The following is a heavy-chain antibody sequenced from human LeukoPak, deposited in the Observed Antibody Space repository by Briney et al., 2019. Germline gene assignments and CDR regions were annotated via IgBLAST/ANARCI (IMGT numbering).Heavy chain of an antibody. Sequence: GGSLRLSCAASGFTFSNYDMHWVRQNTGKGLEWVSAIGIAGDTKYSGSVRGRFTISRGNADNSLYLQMNNLRAGDTAVYYCARWRAADDAFDIWGQGTMVTVSS. CDR1: GFTFSNYD. J-gene: IGHJ3*02. V-gene: IGHV3-13*01. D-gene: IGHD6-13*01. CDR3: ARWRAADDAFDI. CDR2: IGIAGDT.